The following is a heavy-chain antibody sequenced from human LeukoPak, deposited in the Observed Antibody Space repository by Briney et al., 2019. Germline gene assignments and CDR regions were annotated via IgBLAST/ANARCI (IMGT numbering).Heavy chain of an antibody. V-gene: IGHV5-51*01. CDR3: ARSLSSGWSDVFDI. CDR2: IYPGDPDT. D-gene: IGHD6-19*01. Sequence: GESLKISCKGSGYYFTSYWIGWVRQMPGKGLQWMGIIYPGDPDTRYSPSFQGQVTISADKSINTAYLQWSSLKASDTAMYYCARSLSSGWSDVFDIWGQGTMITVSS. J-gene: IGHJ3*02. CDR1: GYYFTSYW.